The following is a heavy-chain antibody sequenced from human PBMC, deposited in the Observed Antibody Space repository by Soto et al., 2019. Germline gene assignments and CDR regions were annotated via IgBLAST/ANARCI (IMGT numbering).Heavy chain of an antibody. D-gene: IGHD2-15*01. CDR1: GYSITAGGYY. V-gene: IGHV4-39*01. CDR3: ASHLALYCSGGSCPAGKHDY. CDR2: FYSSGSI. J-gene: IGHJ4*02. Sequence: PSETLSLTCFVSGYSITAGGYYWSWIRHHPGKGLEWIGSFYSSGSIIYNPSLRSRVSISGDTSSNQFSMRSEDTAVYYCASHLALYCSGGSCPAGKHDYWGQGTLVTVSS.